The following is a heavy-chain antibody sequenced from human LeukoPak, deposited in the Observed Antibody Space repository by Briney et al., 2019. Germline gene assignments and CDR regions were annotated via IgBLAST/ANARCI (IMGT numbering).Heavy chain of an antibody. CDR1: GYTFTGYY. D-gene: IGHD3-3*01. CDR2: INPNSGGT. CDR3: ARYLPYYDFWSGAYYYYMDV. J-gene: IGHJ6*03. Sequence: ASVKVSCKASGYTFTGYYMHWVRQAPGQGLEWMGWINPNSGGTNYAQKFQGRVTMTRDTSISTAYMELSRLRSDDTAVYYCARYLPYYDFWSGAYYYYMDVWGKGTTVTVSS. V-gene: IGHV1-2*02.